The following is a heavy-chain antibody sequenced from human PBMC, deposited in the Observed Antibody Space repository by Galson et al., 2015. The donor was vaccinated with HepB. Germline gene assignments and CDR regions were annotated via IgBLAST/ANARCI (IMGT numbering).Heavy chain of an antibody. V-gene: IGHV3-30-3*01. CDR1: GFTFSSYA. CDR2: ISYDGSNK. D-gene: IGHD6-6*01. CDR3: ARVRIKLSSSSTIDY. Sequence: SLRLSCAASGFTFSSYAMHWVRQAPGKGLEWVAVISYDGSNKYYADSVKGRFTISRDNSKNTLYLQMNSLRAEDTAVYYCARVRIKLSSSSTIDYWGRGTLVTVSS. J-gene: IGHJ4*02.